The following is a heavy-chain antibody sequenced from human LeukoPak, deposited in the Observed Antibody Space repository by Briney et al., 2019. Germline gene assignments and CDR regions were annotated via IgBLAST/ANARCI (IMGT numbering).Heavy chain of an antibody. Sequence: SQTLSLTCTVSGGSISSGDYYWSWIRQPPGKGLEWIGYIYYSGSTYYNPSLKSRVTISVDTSKNQLSLKLSSVTAADTAVYYCARGRVGDCIAPWGQGTLVTVSS. CDR3: ARGRVGDCIAP. D-gene: IGHD6-13*01. J-gene: IGHJ5*02. V-gene: IGHV4-30-4*01. CDR2: IYYSGST. CDR1: GGSISSGDYY.